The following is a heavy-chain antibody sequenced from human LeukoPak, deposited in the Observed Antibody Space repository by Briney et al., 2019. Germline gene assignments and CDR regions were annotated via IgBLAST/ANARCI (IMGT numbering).Heavy chain of an antibody. CDR2: VSNDGTTE. CDR1: GFSFGNYS. J-gene: IGHJ4*02. Sequence: PGESLRLSCAASGFSFGNYSMHWVRQASGKGLEWVAVVSNDGTTESYADSEKGRFSISRDDSKNTLSLQMDSLRPEDTAVYHCARDMCSGICYRLDFWGQGALVTVSS. D-gene: IGHD2-2*02. CDR3: ARDMCSGICYRLDF. V-gene: IGHV3-30*03.